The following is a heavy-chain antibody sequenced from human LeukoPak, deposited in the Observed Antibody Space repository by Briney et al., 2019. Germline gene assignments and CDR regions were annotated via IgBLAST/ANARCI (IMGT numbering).Heavy chain of an antibody. CDR3: ARAAVRGVVSH. V-gene: IGHV3-53*01. CDR2: IYSGGST. CDR1: GFTVSSNY. Sequence: GGSLRLSCAASGFTVSSNYMSWVRQAPGKGLEWVSVIYSGGSTYYADSVKGRFTISRDNSKNTLYLQMNSLRAEDTAVYYCARAAVRGVVSHWGQGTLVTVSS. J-gene: IGHJ4*02. D-gene: IGHD3-10*01.